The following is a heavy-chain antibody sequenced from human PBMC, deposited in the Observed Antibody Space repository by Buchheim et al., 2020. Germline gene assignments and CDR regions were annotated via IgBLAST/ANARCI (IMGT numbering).Heavy chain of an antibody. CDR3: VRDMYGSGDY. J-gene: IGHJ4*02. Sequence: EVQLVESGGGLVQPGGSLRLSCSAPGFPFSIYWMHWVRQAPGKGLAWVSHINREGTTTNYAASVRGRFTLSRDNGKNTQYLQMNNLRAEDTAVYYCVRDMYGSGDYWGQGTL. CDR1: GFPFSIYW. CDR2: INREGTTT. V-gene: IGHV3-74*01. D-gene: IGHD3-10*01.